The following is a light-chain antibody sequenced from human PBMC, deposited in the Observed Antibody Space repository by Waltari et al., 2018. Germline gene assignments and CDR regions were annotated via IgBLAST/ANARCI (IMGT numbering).Light chain of an antibody. CDR1: QTINYY. CDR3: QQSYSVPFT. Sequence: DIQVTQSPSSLSASVGDRVTITCRASQTINYYLNWYQQKPGKAPKLLIYAASRLHSGAPSRFSGTVSGTEFTLTISSLQPEDFATYFCQQSYSVPFTFGPRTKVDIK. V-gene: IGKV1-39*01. CDR2: AAS. J-gene: IGKJ3*01.